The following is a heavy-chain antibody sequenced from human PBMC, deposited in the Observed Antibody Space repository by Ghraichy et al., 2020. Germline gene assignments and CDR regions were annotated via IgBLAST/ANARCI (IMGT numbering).Heavy chain of an antibody. CDR1: GFTFSSYA. V-gene: IGHV3-23*01. J-gene: IGHJ6*02. CDR3: AKAKYSSSSLPVHGMDV. Sequence: GGSLRLSCAASGFTFSSYAMSWVRQAPGKGLEWVSAISGSGGSTYYADSVKGRFTISRDNSKNTLYLQMNSLRAEDTAVYYCAKAKYSSSSLPVHGMDVWGQGTTVTVSS. D-gene: IGHD6-6*01. CDR2: ISGSGGST.